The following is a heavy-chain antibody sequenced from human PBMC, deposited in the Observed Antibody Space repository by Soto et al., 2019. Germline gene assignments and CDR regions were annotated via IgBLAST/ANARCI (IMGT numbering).Heavy chain of an antibody. CDR2: VYYSGST. CDR3: AILTGSGRRPTTGYYDMDI. Sequence: CISKNKGKGLEYIGFVYYSGSTSYSPSLQSRVTISVDTSQSQFSLKLSSVTAADTAVYYCAILTGSGRRPTTGYYDMDISGK. V-gene: IGHV4-59*08. J-gene: IGHJ6*03. D-gene: IGHD1-26*01.